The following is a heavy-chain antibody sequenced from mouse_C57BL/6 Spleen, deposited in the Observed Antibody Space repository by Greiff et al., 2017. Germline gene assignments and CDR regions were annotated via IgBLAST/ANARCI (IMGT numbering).Heavy chain of an antibody. CDR2: IDPSDSYT. Sequence: QVQLQQPGAELVKPGASVKLSCKASGYTFTSYWMQWVKQRLGQGLEWIGEIDPSDSYTNYNQKFKGKATLTVDTSSSTAYMQLSSLTSEDSAVYYCAREVNYYGSWRGMDYWGQGTSVTVSS. V-gene: IGHV1-50*01. CDR3: AREVNYYGSWRGMDY. CDR1: GYTFTSYW. J-gene: IGHJ4*01. D-gene: IGHD1-1*01.